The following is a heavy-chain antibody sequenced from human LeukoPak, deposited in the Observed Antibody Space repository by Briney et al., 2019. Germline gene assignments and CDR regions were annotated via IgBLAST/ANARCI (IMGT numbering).Heavy chain of an antibody. J-gene: IGHJ4*02. CDR1: GGSISGYY. D-gene: IGHD5-18*01. V-gene: IGHV4-4*07. CDR3: ARDLGGYNYGYSFDF. Sequence: SETLSLTCTVSGGSISGYYWNWIRQPPGKGLEWIGRIYTSGNTNYNPSLKSRVTMSVHTSKNQFFLKLFSVTAADTAVYYCARDLGGYNYGYSFDFWGQGTLVTVSS. CDR2: IYTSGNT.